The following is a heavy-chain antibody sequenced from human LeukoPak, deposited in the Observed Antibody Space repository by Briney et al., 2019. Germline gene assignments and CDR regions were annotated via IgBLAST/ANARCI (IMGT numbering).Heavy chain of an antibody. Sequence: GGSLRLSCEGSGFTFSNYWMSWVRQAPGKGLEWVANIKTDGSEKYYVDSVKGRFTISRDNAKNSLYLQMNSLRAEDTAVYYCARDAAKGAASPFWWFDPWGQGTLVTVSS. CDR2: IKTDGSEK. CDR1: GFTFSNYW. J-gene: IGHJ5*02. D-gene: IGHD2-15*01. CDR3: ARDAAKGAASPFWWFDP. V-gene: IGHV3-7*01.